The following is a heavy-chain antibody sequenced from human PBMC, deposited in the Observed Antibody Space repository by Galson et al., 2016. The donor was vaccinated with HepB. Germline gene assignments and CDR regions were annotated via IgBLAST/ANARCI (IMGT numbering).Heavy chain of an antibody. CDR3: ARGGGKPYWYFDL. Sequence: TLSLTCTVSGGSISSGGNYWSWIRQHPGKGLEWIGYIYYSGSTYYNPSLKSRVTISVDTSKNQFSLKLSSVTAADTAVYYCARGGGKPYWYFDLWGRGTLVTVSS. CDR2: IYYSGST. V-gene: IGHV4-31*03. J-gene: IGHJ2*01. CDR1: GGSISSGGNY. D-gene: IGHD4-23*01.